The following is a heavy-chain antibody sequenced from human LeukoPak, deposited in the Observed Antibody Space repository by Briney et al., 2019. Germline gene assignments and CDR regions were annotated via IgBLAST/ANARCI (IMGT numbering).Heavy chain of an antibody. D-gene: IGHD2-21*01. Sequence: ASVKVSCKTSGYSFTHYYMHWVRQTPGQGLEWMGWINPNSGGTSSAQKFQGRVTMTRDTSITTVYMEVSWLTSDDTAIYYCARADRLHGGPYLIGPWGQGTLVTVSS. CDR2: INPNSGGT. CDR3: ARADRLHGGPYLIGP. V-gene: IGHV1-2*02. J-gene: IGHJ5*02. CDR1: GYSFTHYY.